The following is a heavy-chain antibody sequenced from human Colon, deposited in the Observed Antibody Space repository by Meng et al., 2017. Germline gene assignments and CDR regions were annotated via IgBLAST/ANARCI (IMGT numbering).Heavy chain of an antibody. V-gene: IGHV7-4-1*02. CDR1: GYSITRNG. CDR2: INTDTGNP. CDR3: AREPQHFDY. J-gene: IGHJ4*02. Sequence: ASVKVSCKASGYSITRNGMNWVRQAPGQGLEWIGWINTDTGNPTYAPGFRGRFVSSLDTSVNTAYLEISSLKSEDTGVYYCAREPQHFDYWGQGTLVTVSS.